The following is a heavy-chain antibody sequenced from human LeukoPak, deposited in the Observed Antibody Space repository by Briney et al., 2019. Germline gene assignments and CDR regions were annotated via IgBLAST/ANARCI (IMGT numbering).Heavy chain of an antibody. D-gene: IGHD2-2*01. CDR1: GLTFSNYN. J-gene: IGHJ4*02. CDR3: ARDPSVVSAFDY. V-gene: IGHV3-48*01. CDR2: ISSSTSII. Sequence: GGSLRLSCAASGLTFSNYNMNWVRQAPGKGLEWVSYISSSTSIIYYADSVKGRFTISRDNAKNSLYLQMNSLRAEDTAVYYCARDPSVVSAFDYWGQGILVTVSS.